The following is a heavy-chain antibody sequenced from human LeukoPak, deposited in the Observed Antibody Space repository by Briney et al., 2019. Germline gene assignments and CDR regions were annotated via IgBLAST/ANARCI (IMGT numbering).Heavy chain of an antibody. Sequence: GGSLRLSCAASGFTFSSYGMHWVRQAPGKGLEWVAFIRYDESNKYYADSVKGRFPISRDNSKNSLYLQMNSLRAEDTAVYYCAKDTGVLLWFGESNWFDPWGQGTLVTVSS. J-gene: IGHJ5*02. V-gene: IGHV3-30*02. CDR1: GFTFSSYG. D-gene: IGHD3-10*01. CDR3: AKDTGVLLWFGESNWFDP. CDR2: IRYDESNK.